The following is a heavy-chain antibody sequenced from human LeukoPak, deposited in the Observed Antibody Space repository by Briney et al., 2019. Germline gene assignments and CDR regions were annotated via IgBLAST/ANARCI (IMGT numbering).Heavy chain of an antibody. Sequence: ASVKVSCKASGYTFTGYYMHWVRQAPGQGLEWMGWINPNSGGTNYAQKFQGRVTMTRDTSISTAYMELSRLRSDDTAVYYCARVWEIAAAGTFSFDYWAREPWSPSPQ. CDR2: INPNSGGT. V-gene: IGHV1-2*02. CDR3: ARVWEIAAAGTFSFDY. D-gene: IGHD6-13*01. CDR1: GYTFTGYY. J-gene: IGHJ4*02.